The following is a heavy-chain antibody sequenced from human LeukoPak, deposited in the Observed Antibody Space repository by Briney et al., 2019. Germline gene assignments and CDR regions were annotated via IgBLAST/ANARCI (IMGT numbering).Heavy chain of an antibody. CDR2: ISGSGGST. CDR3: ETWNTPFFDY. V-gene: IGHV3-23*01. D-gene: IGHD1-1*01. J-gene: IGHJ4*02. Sequence: GGSLRLSCAASGFTFISYAMSWVRQAPGKGLEWVSAISGSGGSTYYADSVKGRFTISRDNSKNTLYLQMNSLRAEDTAVYYYETWNTPFFDYWGQGTLVTVSS. CDR1: GFTFISYA.